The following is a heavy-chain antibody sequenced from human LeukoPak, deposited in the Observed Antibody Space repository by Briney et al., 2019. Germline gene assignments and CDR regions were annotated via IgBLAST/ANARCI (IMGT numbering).Heavy chain of an antibody. CDR3: ARSPYSYANPIDY. V-gene: IGHV1-69*06. CDR1: GGTVSSYA. CDR2: IIPIFSTA. D-gene: IGHD5-18*01. Sequence: SVKVSCKASGGTVSSYAISWVRQAPGQGLEWMGGIIPIFSTANYAQKFQGRVTITADKSTSTAYMELSSLRSEDTAVYYCARSPYSYANPIDYWGQGTLVTVSS. J-gene: IGHJ4*02.